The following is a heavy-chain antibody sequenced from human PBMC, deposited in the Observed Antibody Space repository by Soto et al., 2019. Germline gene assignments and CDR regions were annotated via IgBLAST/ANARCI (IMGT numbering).Heavy chain of an antibody. CDR3: AKTPPPYYYDSSGQGPFDY. V-gene: IGHV3-23*01. J-gene: IGHJ4*02. Sequence: GGSLRLSCAASGFTFSSYAMSWVRQAPGKGLEWVSAISGSGGSTYYADSVKGRFTISRDNSKNTLYLQMNSLRAEDTAVYYCAKTPPPYYYDSSGQGPFDYWDQGTLVTVSS. D-gene: IGHD3-22*01. CDR2: ISGSGGST. CDR1: GFTFSSYA.